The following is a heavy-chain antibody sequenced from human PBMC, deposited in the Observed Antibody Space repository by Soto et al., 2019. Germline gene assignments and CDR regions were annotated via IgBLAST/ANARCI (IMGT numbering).Heavy chain of an antibody. Sequence: PSETLSLTCTVSGGSISSYYWSWIRQPPGKGLEWIGYIYYSGSTNYNPSLKSRVTISVDTSKNQFSLKLSSVTAADTAVYYCARGTVCSGGSCYSMGLDYWGQGTLVTVSS. CDR3: ARGTVCSGGSCYSMGLDY. J-gene: IGHJ4*02. V-gene: IGHV4-59*01. CDR1: GGSISSYY. D-gene: IGHD2-15*01. CDR2: IYYSGST.